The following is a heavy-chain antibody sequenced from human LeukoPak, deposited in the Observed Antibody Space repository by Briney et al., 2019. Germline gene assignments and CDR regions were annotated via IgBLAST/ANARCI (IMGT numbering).Heavy chain of an antibody. Sequence: SETLSLTCTVSGGSISSTSYYWSWIRQPPGKGLEWIGEINHSGSTNYNPSLKSRVTISVDTSKNQFSLKLSSVTAADTAVYYCARHRHYYDSSGYPYNWFDPWGQGTLVTVSS. CDR1: GGSISSTSYY. J-gene: IGHJ5*02. V-gene: IGHV4-39*01. CDR2: INHSGST. D-gene: IGHD3-22*01. CDR3: ARHRHYYDSSGYPYNWFDP.